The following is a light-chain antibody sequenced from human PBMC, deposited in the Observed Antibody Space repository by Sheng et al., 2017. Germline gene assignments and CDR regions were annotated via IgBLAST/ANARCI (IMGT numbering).Light chain of an antibody. CDR2: SAS. Sequence: DIQMTQSPSSVSASVGDRVTITCRASQGISSWLAWYQQKPGKAPKLLIYSASTLESGVPSRFSGSGSGTDFTLTISCLQSEDFATYYCQQYYSYPRTFGPGTKVDIK. J-gene: IGKJ3*01. CDR1: QGISSW. V-gene: IGKV1-12*01. CDR3: QQYYSYPRT.